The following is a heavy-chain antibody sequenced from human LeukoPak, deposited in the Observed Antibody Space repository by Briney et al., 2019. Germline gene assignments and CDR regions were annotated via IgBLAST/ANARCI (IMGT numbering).Heavy chain of an antibody. V-gene: IGHV1-24*01. CDR3: ATGIGTAAGYYFDY. D-gene: IGHD6-13*01. Sequence: ASVKVSCKVSGYTLTELSMHWVRQAPGKGLEWMGGFDPEDGETIYAQKFQGRVTMTEDTSTDTAYMELSSLRSEDTAVYYCATGIGTAAGYYFDYWGQGTLVTVPS. J-gene: IGHJ4*02. CDR2: FDPEDGET. CDR1: GYTLTELS.